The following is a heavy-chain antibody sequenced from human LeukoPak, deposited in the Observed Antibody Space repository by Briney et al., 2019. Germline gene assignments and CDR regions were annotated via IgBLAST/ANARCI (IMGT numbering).Heavy chain of an antibody. CDR2: ISGSSNYI. CDR3: ARYWAATASYLDN. CDR1: GFTFSSYS. D-gene: IGHD2-21*02. V-gene: IGHV3-21*05. J-gene: IGHJ4*02. Sequence: PGGSLRLSCAASGFTFSSYSMFWVRQAPGKGLEWVSYISGSSNYINHADSVKGRFTVSRDNAKNSLYLQINSLRDEDTAVYYCARYWAATASYLDNWGQGILVTVSS.